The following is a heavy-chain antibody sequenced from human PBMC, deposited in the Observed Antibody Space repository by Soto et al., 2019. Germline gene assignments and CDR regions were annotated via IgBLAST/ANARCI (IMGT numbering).Heavy chain of an antibody. CDR3: ARAEEGYPLKGGIAAASLLNYYYYYMDV. CDR1: GYTFTSYD. CDR2: MNPNSGNT. V-gene: IGHV1-8*01. D-gene: IGHD6-13*01. Sequence: QVQLVQSGAEVKKPGASVKVSCKASGYTFTSYDINWVRQATGQGLEWMGWMNPNSGNTGYAQKFQGRVTMTRNTSISTAYMELSSLRSEDTAVYYCARAEEGYPLKGGIAAASLLNYYYYYMDVWGKGTTVTVSS. J-gene: IGHJ6*03.